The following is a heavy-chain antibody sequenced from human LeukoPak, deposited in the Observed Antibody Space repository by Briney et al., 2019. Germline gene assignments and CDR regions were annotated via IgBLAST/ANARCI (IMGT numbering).Heavy chain of an antibody. V-gene: IGHV4-4*07. CDR3: ARRAGNSWFFDY. CDR2: IYSSGSA. D-gene: IGHD6-13*01. J-gene: IGHJ4*02. CDR1: GGSISTYY. Sequence: PSETLSLTCTVSGGSISTYYWKWIRRPAGQGLEWIGHIYSSGSANYNPSLKSRVTMSVDTSKNQFSLRLTSVTAADTAVYYCARRAGNSWFFDYWGQGILVTVSS.